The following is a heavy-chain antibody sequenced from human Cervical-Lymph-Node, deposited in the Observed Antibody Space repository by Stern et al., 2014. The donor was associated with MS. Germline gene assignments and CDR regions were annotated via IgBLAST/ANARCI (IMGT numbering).Heavy chain of an antibody. CDR2: VIPFVGTS. V-gene: IGHV1-69*06. CDR3: GGGGGDNWFDP. Sequence: QVQLGQSGAEVKKPGSSVKVSCKSSGGISWVRQAPGQGLEWMGGVIPFVGTSNYAQKFQGRVTITADTSTNTAYLELSSLKPDAPHGCCGGGGGGDNWFDPWGQGTLVTVSS. D-gene: IGHD3-16*01. CDR1: GG. J-gene: IGHJ5*02.